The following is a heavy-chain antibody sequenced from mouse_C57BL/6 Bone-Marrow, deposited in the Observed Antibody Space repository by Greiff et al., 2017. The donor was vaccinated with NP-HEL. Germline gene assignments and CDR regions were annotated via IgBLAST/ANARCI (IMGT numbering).Heavy chain of an antibody. CDR2: INPYNGDT. J-gene: IGHJ1*03. V-gene: IGHV1-20*01. D-gene: IGHD1-1*01. CDR1: GYSFTGYF. CDR3: ARGYYGSSYDWYFDV. Sequence: VQLKESGPELVKPGDSVKISCKASGYSFTGYFMNWVMQSHGKSLEWIGRINPYNGDTFYNQKFKGKATLTVDKSSSTAHMELRSLTSEDSAVYYCARGYYGSSYDWYFDVWGTGTTVTVSS.